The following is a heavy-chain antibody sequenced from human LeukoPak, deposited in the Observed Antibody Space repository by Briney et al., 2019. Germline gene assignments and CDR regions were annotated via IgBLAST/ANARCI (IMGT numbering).Heavy chain of an antibody. Sequence: GGSLRLSCAASGFTFSSYWMHWVRQAPGKGLVWVSRIRTDGTITTYADSVKGRFSISRDNAKNTLYLQVNSLRVEDTAVYYCAREGTGPYMGVWGKGTKVPLSS. CDR3: AREGTGPYMGV. CDR1: GFTFSSYW. CDR2: IRTDGTIT. D-gene: IGHD1/OR15-1a*01. V-gene: IGHV3-74*03. J-gene: IGHJ6*03.